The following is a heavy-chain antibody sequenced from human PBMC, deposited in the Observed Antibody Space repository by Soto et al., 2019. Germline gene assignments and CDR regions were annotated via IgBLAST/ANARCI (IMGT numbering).Heavy chain of an antibody. J-gene: IGHJ3*02. CDR3: ARGDVRVGHTAMVPCAFDI. Sequence: SETLSLTCTVSGGSISSGGYYWSWIRQHPGKGLEWIGYIYYSGSTYYNPSLKSRVTISVDTSKNQFSLKLSSVTAADTAVYYCARGDVRVGHTAMVPCAFDICGQGTLVTV. D-gene: IGHD5-18*01. CDR2: IYYSGST. V-gene: IGHV4-31*03. CDR1: GGSISSGGYY.